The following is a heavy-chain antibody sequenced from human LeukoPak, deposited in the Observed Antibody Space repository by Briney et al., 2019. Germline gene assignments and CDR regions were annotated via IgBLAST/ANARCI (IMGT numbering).Heavy chain of an antibody. J-gene: IGHJ2*01. V-gene: IGHV4-59*01. Sequence: PSETLSLTCTVSGGSIGKFYWNWIRQPPGKRLEWIGYVDYTGTTNYNPSLQSRVTISVDTSMNRLSLNLRSISAADTAVYSCARGASRGSLYWFFDLWGRGTLLTVSS. CDR3: ARGASRGSLYWFFDL. D-gene: IGHD2-2*01. CDR2: VDYTGTT. CDR1: GGSIGKFY.